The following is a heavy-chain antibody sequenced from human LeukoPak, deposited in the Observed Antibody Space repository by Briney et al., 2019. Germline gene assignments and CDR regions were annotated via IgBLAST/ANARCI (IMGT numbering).Heavy chain of an antibody. J-gene: IGHJ4*02. CDR3: ARMMGYYPPPYYFDY. D-gene: IGHD2-21*01. CDR1: GGSISSSSYY. V-gene: IGHV4-39*01. CDR2: IYYSGST. Sequence: SETLSLTCTVSGGSISSSSYYWGWIRQPPGKGLEWIGSIYYSGSTYYNPSLKSRVTISVDTAKNQFSLKLSSVTAADTAVYYCARMMGYYPPPYYFDYWGQGTLVTVSS.